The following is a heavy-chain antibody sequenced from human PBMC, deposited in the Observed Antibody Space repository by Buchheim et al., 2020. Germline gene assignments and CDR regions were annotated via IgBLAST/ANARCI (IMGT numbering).Heavy chain of an antibody. J-gene: IGHJ6*02. CDR1: GFTFSSYG. D-gene: IGHD1-26*01. V-gene: IGHV3-33*01. CDR2: IWYDGSNK. CDR3: AREYSGSYSVYYGMDV. Sequence: QVPLVESGGGVVQPGRSLRLSCAASGFTFSSYGMHWVRQAPGRGLEWVAVIWYDGSNKYYADSVKGRFTISRDNSKNTLYLQMNSLRAEDTAVYYCAREYSGSYSVYYGMDVWGQGTT.